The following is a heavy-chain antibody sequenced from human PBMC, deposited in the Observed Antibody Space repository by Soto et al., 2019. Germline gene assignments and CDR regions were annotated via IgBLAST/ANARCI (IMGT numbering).Heavy chain of an antibody. CDR1: GFTFSSYV. D-gene: IGHD4-17*01. J-gene: IGHJ4*02. Sequence: QVQLVASGGGVVQPGRSLRLSCAASGFTFSSYVMHWVRQAPGKGLEWVAVIWYDGSNKYYADYVKGRFTISRDNSKNTLYPQMNCLRADDTTVYFCARDLRNTAPTAYYFDYWGRGTLVTVSA. CDR2: IWYDGSNK. CDR3: ARDLRNTAPTAYYFDY. V-gene: IGHV3-33*01.